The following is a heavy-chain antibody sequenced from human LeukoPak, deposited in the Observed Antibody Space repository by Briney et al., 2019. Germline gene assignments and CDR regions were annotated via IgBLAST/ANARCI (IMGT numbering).Heavy chain of an antibody. V-gene: IGHV3-66*01. CDR2: IYSGGST. CDR1: GFTVSSNY. CDR3: ARATKGGGNYIDY. Sequence: GGSLRLSCAASGFTVSSNYMSWVRQAPGKGLEWVSVIYSGGSTYYADSVKGRFTISRDNSKNTLYLQMNSLRAEDTAVYYCARATKGGGNYIDYWDQGTLVTVSS. D-gene: IGHD4-23*01. J-gene: IGHJ4*02.